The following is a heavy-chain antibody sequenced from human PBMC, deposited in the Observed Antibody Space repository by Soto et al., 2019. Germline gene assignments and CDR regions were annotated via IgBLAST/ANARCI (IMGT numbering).Heavy chain of an antibody. J-gene: IGHJ6*02. CDR2: ISAYNGNT. Sequence: ASVKVSCKASGYTFTSYGISWVRQAPGQGLEWMGWISAYNGNTNYAQKLQGRVTMTTDTSTSTAYMELRSLIFDDTAVYYCARDNPYYYGMDVWGQGTTVTVSS. CDR1: GYTFTSYG. V-gene: IGHV1-18*01. CDR3: ARDNPYYYGMDV.